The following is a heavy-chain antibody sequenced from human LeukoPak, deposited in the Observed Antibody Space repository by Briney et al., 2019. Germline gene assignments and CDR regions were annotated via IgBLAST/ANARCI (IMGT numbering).Heavy chain of an antibody. CDR2: INPKSDGT. J-gene: IGHJ3*01. CDR1: GYTFTSYY. Sequence: ASVKVSCKASGYTFTSYYMHWVRQAPGQGLEWMGWINPKSDGTKYAQNFQGRVTMTWDTSISTAYMEVSRLTSDDTAMFYCARDPPGTTAFDLWGQGTMVTVSS. V-gene: IGHV1-2*02. D-gene: IGHD1-1*01. CDR3: ARDPPGTTAFDL.